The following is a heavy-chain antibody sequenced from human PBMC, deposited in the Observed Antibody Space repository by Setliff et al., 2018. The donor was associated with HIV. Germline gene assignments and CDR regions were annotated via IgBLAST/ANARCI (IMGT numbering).Heavy chain of an antibody. CDR1: GGSLSSHC. V-gene: IGHV4-39*07. D-gene: IGHD3-10*01. CDR2: IYYSGST. J-gene: IGHJ4*02. CDR3: ARARGPEGYFDS. Sequence: SETLSLTCTVSGGSLSSHCWGWIRQPPGKGLESIGTIYYSGSTYYKSSPKSRLTRSVDTSKNQFSLKMSSVTAADTAVNYCARARGPEGYFDSWGQGTLVTVSS.